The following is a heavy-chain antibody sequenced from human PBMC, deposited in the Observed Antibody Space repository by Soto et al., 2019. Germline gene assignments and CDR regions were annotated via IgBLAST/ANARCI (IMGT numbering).Heavy chain of an antibody. CDR1: GGSIGSGGYY. CDR3: ARYCSSTSCRASWFDP. Sequence: SETLCLTCTVSGGSIGSGGYYWSWIRQHPGKGLEWIGYIYYSGSTYYNPSLKSRVTISVDTSKNQFSLKLSSVTAADTAVYYCARYCSSTSCRASWFDPWGQGTLVTVSS. D-gene: IGHD2-2*01. V-gene: IGHV4-31*03. CDR2: IYYSGST. J-gene: IGHJ5*02.